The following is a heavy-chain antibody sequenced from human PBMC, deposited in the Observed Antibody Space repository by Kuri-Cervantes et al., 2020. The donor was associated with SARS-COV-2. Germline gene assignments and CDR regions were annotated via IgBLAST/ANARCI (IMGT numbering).Heavy chain of an antibody. CDR1: GFPFDDFS. CDR2: ISWDGDST. D-gene: IGHD2-2*01. Sequence: GGSLRLSCAASGFPFDDFSMHWVRQAPGKGLEWVSLISWDGDSTYYGDSVKGRFTISRDNAKNSLYLQMNSLRADDTAVYYCARDDLVPAALVLDVWGQGTTVTVSS. V-gene: IGHV3-43*01. CDR3: ARDDLVPAALVLDV. J-gene: IGHJ6*02.